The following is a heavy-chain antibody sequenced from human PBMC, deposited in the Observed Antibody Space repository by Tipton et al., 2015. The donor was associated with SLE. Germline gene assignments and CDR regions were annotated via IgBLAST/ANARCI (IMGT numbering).Heavy chain of an antibody. CDR2: IYHSGST. CDR3: ARGGYYDSSGYYRFDP. D-gene: IGHD3-22*01. V-gene: IGHV4-38-2*01. J-gene: IGHJ5*02. Sequence: TLSLTCAVSGYSISSGYYWGWIRQPPGKGLEWIGSIYHSGSTYYNPSLKSRVTISVDTSKNQFSLKLSSVTAADTAVYYCARGGYYDSSGYYRFDPWGQGTLVTVSS. CDR1: GYSISSGYY.